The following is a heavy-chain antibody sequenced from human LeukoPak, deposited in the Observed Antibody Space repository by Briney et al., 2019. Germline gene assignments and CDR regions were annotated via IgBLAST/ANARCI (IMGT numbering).Heavy chain of an antibody. CDR2: IYYSGST. CDR1: GGSISSYY. V-gene: IGHV4-59*08. J-gene: IGHJ6*02. Sequence: SETLSLTCTVSGGSISSYYWSWIRQPPGKGLEWIGYIYYSGSTNYNPSLKSRVTISVDTSKNQFSLKLSSVTAADTAVYYCARTEDAAVAGYGMDVWGQGTTVTVSS. CDR3: ARTEDAAVAGYGMDV. D-gene: IGHD6-19*01.